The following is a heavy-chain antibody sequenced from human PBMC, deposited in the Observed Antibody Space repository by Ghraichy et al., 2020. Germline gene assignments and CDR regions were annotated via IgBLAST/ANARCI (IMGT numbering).Heavy chain of an antibody. CDR3: ARGVVPAARHYYGMDV. J-gene: IGHJ6*02. D-gene: IGHD2-2*01. CDR2: INHSGST. CDR1: GGSLSGYY. Sequence: GSLPLTCAVYGGSLSGYYWSWIRQPPGKGLEWIGEINHSGSTNYNPSLKSRVTISVDTSKNQFSLKLSSVTAADTAVYYCARGVVPAARHYYGMDVWGQVTTVTVSS. V-gene: IGHV4-34*01.